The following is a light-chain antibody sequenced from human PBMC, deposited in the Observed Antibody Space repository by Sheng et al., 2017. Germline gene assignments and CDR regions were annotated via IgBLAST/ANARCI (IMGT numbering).Light chain of an antibody. CDR3: QQYGAFPIT. CDR2: AAS. V-gene: IGKV3-20*01. J-gene: IGKJ5*01. Sequence: EIVLTQSPGTLSLSPGERATLSCRASQTVGSNYLAWYQQKPGQAPRLLIYAASSGATGVPDRFSGTGSGTDFTLTISRLEPQDFAVYYCQQYGAFPITFGQGTRLDIK. CDR1: QTVGSNY.